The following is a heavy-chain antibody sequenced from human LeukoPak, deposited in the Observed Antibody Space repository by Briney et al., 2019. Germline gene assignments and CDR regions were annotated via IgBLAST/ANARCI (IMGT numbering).Heavy chain of an antibody. Sequence: PGGSLRLSCAASGFTFSSYWMSWVRQAPGKGLEWVDNIKQDGSEKYYVDSVKGRFAISRDNAKNSLYLQMNSLRAEDTAVYYCARAWGGQLLTIAWDYWGQGTLVTVSS. D-gene: IGHD2/OR15-2a*01. J-gene: IGHJ4*02. V-gene: IGHV3-7*01. CDR1: GFTFSSYW. CDR3: ARAWGGQLLTIAWDY. CDR2: IKQDGSEK.